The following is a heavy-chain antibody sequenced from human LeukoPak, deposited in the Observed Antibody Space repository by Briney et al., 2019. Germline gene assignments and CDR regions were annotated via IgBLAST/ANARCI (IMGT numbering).Heavy chain of an antibody. D-gene: IGHD3-9*01. V-gene: IGHV3-7*03. CDR2: IKEDGSEK. J-gene: IGHJ4*02. CDR3: AKVTYYDILTPSGTYIDY. CDR1: GFPFSSYW. Sequence: GGSLRLSCAASGFPFSSYWMTWVRQAPGKGLEWVANIKEDGSEKYYVDSVKGRFTISRDNAKNSLYLQMNSLRAEDTAVYYCAKVTYYDILTPSGTYIDYWGQGTLVTVSS.